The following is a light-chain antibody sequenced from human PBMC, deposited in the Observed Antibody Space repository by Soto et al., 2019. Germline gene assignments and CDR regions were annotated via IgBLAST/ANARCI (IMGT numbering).Light chain of an antibody. CDR2: EGS. CDR1: SSDVGSYNL. V-gene: IGLV2-23*01. J-gene: IGLJ2*01. Sequence: QSALTQPASVSGSPGQSITISCTGTSSDVGSYNLVSWYQQHPGKAPKLMIYEGSKRPSGVSNRLSGSKSGNTASLTISGLQAEDEADYYCCSYAGSSLVFGGGTQLTVL. CDR3: CSYAGSSLV.